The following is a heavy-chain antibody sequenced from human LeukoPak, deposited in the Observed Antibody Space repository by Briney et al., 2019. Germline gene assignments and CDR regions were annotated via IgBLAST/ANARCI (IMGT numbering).Heavy chain of an antibody. Sequence: GGSLRLSCAASGFTFSNYAMRWVRQAPGKGLEWVEAISGPGEGTWYADSVQGRFTTSRDNPKNTLYLQMNSLRAEDTAVNFCAKRKDGWYRIDYWGQGTLVTVSS. V-gene: IGHV3-23*01. J-gene: IGHJ4*02. D-gene: IGHD6-19*01. CDR3: AKRKDGWYRIDY. CDR1: GFTFSNYA. CDR2: ISGPGEGT.